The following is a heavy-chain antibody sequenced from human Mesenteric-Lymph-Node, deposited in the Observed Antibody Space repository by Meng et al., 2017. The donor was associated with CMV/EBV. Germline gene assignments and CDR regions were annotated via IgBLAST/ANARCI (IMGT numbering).Heavy chain of an antibody. CDR1: GFTFSSYA. Sequence: GGSLRLSCAASGFTFSSYAMHWVRQAPGKGLEWVAVISYDGSNKYYADSVKGRFTISRDISKNTLYLQMNSLRPEDTAVYYCARDRGCSLTSCDKGGDAFDVWGLGTMVTVSS. V-gene: IGHV3-30*04. CDR3: ARDRGCSLTSCDKGGDAFDV. D-gene: IGHD2-2*02. J-gene: IGHJ3*01. CDR2: ISYDGSNK.